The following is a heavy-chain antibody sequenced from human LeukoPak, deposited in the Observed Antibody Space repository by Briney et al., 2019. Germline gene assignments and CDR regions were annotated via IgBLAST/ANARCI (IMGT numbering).Heavy chain of an antibody. D-gene: IGHD1-20*01. J-gene: IGHJ5*02. CDR1: GFTFGDYA. V-gene: IGHV3-21*01. CDR2: ISTSSSYI. Sequence: GGSLRLSCTASGFTFGDYAMTWVRQAPGKGLEWVSSISTSSSYIYYADSVKGRFTISRDNAKNSLYLQMNSLRAEDTAVYYCARDLDVSFGHVLSEGLTGSATNWFDPWGQGTLVTVSS. CDR3: ARDLDVSFGHVLSEGLTGSATNWFDP.